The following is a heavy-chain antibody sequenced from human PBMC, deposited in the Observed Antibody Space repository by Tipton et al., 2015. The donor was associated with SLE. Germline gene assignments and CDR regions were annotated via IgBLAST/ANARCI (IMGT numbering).Heavy chain of an antibody. CDR1: GDSISRTGDY. D-gene: IGHD4-17*01. Sequence: TLSLTCTVSGDSISRTGDYWGWIRQPPGKGLEWIGYISYTGGTTYNPPLNSRVTMSLDTSKNLFSLNLNSVTAADTAVYYCARSQLRVYYGLDVWGQGTTVTVSS. J-gene: IGHJ6*02. CDR3: ARSQLRVYYGLDV. V-gene: IGHV4-61*05. CDR2: ISYTGGT.